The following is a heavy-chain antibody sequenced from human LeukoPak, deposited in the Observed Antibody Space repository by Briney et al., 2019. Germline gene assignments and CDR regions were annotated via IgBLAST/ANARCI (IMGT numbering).Heavy chain of an antibody. Sequence: PADTLSLTCTVSGGSISSYYWSWIRQPPGKGLEWIGYIYYSGSTNYNPSLKSRVTISVDTSKNQFSLKLSSVTAADTAVYYCARDAYYDSSGYYYFDYWGQGTLVTV. J-gene: IGHJ4*02. D-gene: IGHD3-22*01. CDR1: GGSISSYY. CDR3: ARDAYYDSSGYYYFDY. V-gene: IGHV4-59*01. CDR2: IYYSGST.